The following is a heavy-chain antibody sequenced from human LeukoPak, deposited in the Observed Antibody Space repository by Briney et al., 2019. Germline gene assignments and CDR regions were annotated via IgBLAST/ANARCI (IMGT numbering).Heavy chain of an antibody. CDR2: ISYDGSNK. V-gene: IGHV3-30-3*01. CDR1: GFTFSSYA. Sequence: GGSLRLSCAASGFTFSSYAMHWVRQAPGKGLEGVAVISYDGSNKYYADSVKGRFTISGDNSKNTLYLQMNSLRAEDTAVYYCARRFITSGMDVWGQGTTVTVSS. J-gene: IGHJ6*02. CDR3: ARRFITSGMDV. D-gene: IGHD3-22*01.